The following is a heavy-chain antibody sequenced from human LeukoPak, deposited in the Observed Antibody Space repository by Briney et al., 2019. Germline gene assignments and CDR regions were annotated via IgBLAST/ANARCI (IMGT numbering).Heavy chain of an antibody. CDR3: GGGGRGYFDKFDY. V-gene: IGHV4-59*01. CDR1: GGSISSYY. CDR2: IYYSGST. Sequence: KSSETLSLTCTVSGGSISSYYWSWIRQPPGKGLEWIGYIYYSGSTNYNPSLKSRVTISVDTSKNQFSLKLSSVTAAATAVYYCGGGGRGYFDKFDYWGQGTLVTVSS. D-gene: IGHD3-9*01. J-gene: IGHJ4*02.